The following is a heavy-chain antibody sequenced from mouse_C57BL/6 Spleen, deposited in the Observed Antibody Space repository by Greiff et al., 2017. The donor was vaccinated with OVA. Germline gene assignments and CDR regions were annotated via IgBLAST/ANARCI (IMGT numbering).Heavy chain of an antibody. J-gene: IGHJ3*01. Sequence: VQLQQSGPELVKPGASVKISCKASGYAFSSSWMNWVKQRPGKGLEWIGRIYPGDGDTNYNGKFKGKATLTADKYSSTAYMHLSSLTSEDSAVYFCARYNYGSSWEFAYWGKGTLVTVSA. D-gene: IGHD1-1*01. CDR3: ARYNYGSSWEFAY. V-gene: IGHV1-82*01. CDR1: GYAFSSSW. CDR2: IYPGDGDT.